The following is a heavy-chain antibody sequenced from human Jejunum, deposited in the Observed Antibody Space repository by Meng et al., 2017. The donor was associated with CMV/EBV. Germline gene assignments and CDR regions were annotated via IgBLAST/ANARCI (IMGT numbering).Heavy chain of an antibody. CDR3: TRDREDFYGSNLLDF. CDR2: ISRSSDNI. D-gene: IGHD3-10*01. V-gene: IGHV3-21*01. CDR1: GFTFSTDT. J-gene: IGHJ4*02. Sequence: GFTFSTDTMNWVRQAPGKGLEWVSSISRSSDNIFYADSVKGRFTVSRDNARNSLYLQMNSLRAEDTAVYYCTRDREDFYGSNLLDFWGQGALVTVSS.